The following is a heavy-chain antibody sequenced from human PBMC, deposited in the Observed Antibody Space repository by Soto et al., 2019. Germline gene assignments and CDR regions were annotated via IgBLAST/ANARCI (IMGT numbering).Heavy chain of an antibody. V-gene: IGHV4-31*03. CDR1: GGSFHSGGYY. CDR2: IYTIENT. J-gene: IGHJ4*02. Sequence: VQLQESGPGLVTPSQTLSLTCTVSGGSFHSGGYYWTWIRQYPGQGLEWIGYIYTIENTYYNPSLESRVTLSEDRSKNQFSLRLTSVTAADTAVYYCARGRSGAAGTFDYWGQGALVTVSS. D-gene: IGHD6-13*01. CDR3: ARGRSGAAGTFDY.